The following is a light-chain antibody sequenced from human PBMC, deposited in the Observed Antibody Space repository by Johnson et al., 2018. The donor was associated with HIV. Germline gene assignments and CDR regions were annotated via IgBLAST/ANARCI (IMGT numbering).Light chain of an antibody. CDR1: TSNIGKSY. J-gene: IGLJ1*01. CDR3: GTWDSSLNV. Sequence: QAVLTQPPSVSAAPGQKVTISCSGSTSNIGKSYVSWYQQLPGTAPKLLIYENNKRPSGIPDRFSGSKSGTSATLGITGLQTGDEADYYCGTWDSSLNVFGTGTKVTVL. CDR2: ENN. V-gene: IGLV1-51*02.